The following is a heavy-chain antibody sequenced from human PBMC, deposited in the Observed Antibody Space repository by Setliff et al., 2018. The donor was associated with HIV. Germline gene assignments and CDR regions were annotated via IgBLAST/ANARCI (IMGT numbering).Heavy chain of an antibody. CDR3: ARFRKFQLVGALDY. J-gene: IGHJ4*02. Sequence: VASVKVSCKASGGTVSSYAINWVRQAPGQGLEWMGGISAHNGRINYAQKFQGRVTMTRNTSISTAYMELSSLRSEDTAVYYCARFRKFQLVGALDYWGQGTLVTVSS. D-gene: IGHD1-26*01. CDR2: ISAHNGRI. V-gene: IGHV1-8*02. CDR1: GGTVSSYA.